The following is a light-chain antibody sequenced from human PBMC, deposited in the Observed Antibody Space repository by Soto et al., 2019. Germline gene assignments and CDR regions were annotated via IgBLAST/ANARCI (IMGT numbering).Light chain of an antibody. Sequence: EIVMTQSPATLSVSPGERATLSCRASQSVSSNLAWYQQKPGQAPRLLIYGASTRATGIPARFSGSGSGTECTLTISSVQSEDFAVYYCQQDNNWPPMAFGQGTKVEIK. CDR3: QQDNNWPPMA. CDR1: QSVSSN. V-gene: IGKV3-15*01. J-gene: IGKJ1*01. CDR2: GAS.